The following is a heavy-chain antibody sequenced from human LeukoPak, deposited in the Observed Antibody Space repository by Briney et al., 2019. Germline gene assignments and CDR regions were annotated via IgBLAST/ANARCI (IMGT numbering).Heavy chain of an antibody. CDR3: ARALRDNWFDP. V-gene: IGHV3-13*01. J-gene: IGHJ5*02. CDR1: GFTFSSYD. CDR2: IGTAGDT. Sequence: PGGSLRLSCAASGFTFSSYDMHWVRQVTGKGLEWVSAIGTAGDTYYPGSVKGRFTISRENAKNSLYLQMNSLRAGDTAVYYCARALRDNWFDPWGQGTLVTVSS. D-gene: IGHD3-16*02.